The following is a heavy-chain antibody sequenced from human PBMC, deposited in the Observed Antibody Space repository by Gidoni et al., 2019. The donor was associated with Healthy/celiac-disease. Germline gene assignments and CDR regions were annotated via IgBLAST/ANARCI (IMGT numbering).Heavy chain of an antibody. CDR2: ISAYNGNT. V-gene: IGHV1-18*01. J-gene: IGHJ4*02. Sequence: QVQLVQSGAEVKTPAASVTVSCNASGSTFTSYGISWVRQAPGQGLEWMGWISAYNGNTNYAQKLQGRVTMTTDTSTSTAYMELRSLRSDDTDVYYCARGGPERAAGPMNSDYWGQGTLVTVSS. CDR3: ARGGPERAAGPMNSDY. CDR1: GSTFTSYG. D-gene: IGHD6-13*01.